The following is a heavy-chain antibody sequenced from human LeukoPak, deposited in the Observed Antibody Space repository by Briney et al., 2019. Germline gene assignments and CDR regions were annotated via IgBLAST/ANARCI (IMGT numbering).Heavy chain of an antibody. V-gene: IGHV3-23*01. CDR1: GFTFSSYA. J-gene: IGHJ4*02. D-gene: IGHD7-27*01. CDR2: ISGSGGST. Sequence: GGSLRLSCAASGFTFSSYAMSWVRQAPGKGLEWVSAISGSGGSTYYADSVKGRLTIPRDNSKNTLYLQMNSLRAEDTAVYYCAKDSNWGSDYYFDYWGQGTLVTVSS. CDR3: AKDSNWGSDYYFDY.